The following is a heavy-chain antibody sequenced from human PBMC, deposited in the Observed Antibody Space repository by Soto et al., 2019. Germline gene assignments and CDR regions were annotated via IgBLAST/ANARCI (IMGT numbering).Heavy chain of an antibody. J-gene: IGHJ4*02. V-gene: IGHV3-30*04. CDR3: ARDPLLWPHYGDPDY. Sequence: GGSLRLSCAASGFTFSSYAMHWVRQAPGKGLEWVAVISYDGSNKYYADSVKGRFTISRDNSKNTLYLQMNSLRAEDTAVYYCARDPLLWPHYGDPDYWGQGTLVTVSS. CDR2: ISYDGSNK. D-gene: IGHD4-17*01. CDR1: GFTFSSYA.